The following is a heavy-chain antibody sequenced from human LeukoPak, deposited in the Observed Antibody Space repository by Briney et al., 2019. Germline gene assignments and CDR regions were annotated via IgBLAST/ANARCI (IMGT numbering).Heavy chain of an antibody. Sequence: SETLSLTCTVSGGSISSYYWSWIRQPAGKGLEWIGRIYTSGTTHYNPSLKSRVTISVDTSKNQFSLKLISVTAADTAVYYCARIPRSIYYYYYMDVWGKGTTVTISS. V-gene: IGHV4-4*07. CDR1: GGSISSYY. CDR3: ARIPRSIYYYYYMDV. J-gene: IGHJ6*03. D-gene: IGHD2-2*01. CDR2: IYTSGTT.